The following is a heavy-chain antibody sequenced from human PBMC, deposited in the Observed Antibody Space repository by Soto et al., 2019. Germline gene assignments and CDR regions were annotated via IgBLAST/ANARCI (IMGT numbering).Heavy chain of an antibody. CDR3: ARGDYVWGSYRFSWFDP. CDR1: GYTFTGYY. V-gene: IGHV1-2*02. D-gene: IGHD3-16*02. Sequence: QVQLVQSGAEVKKPGASVKVSCKASGYTFTGYYMHWVRQAPGQGLEWMGWINPNSGGTNYAQKFQGRVTMTRDTYISTAYMELSRLRSDDTAVYYCARGDYVWGSYRFSWFDPWGQGTLVTVSS. CDR2: INPNSGGT. J-gene: IGHJ5*02.